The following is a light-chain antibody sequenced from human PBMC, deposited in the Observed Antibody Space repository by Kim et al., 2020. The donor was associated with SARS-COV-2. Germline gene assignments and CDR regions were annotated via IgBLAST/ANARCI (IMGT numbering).Light chain of an antibody. V-gene: IGLV3-21*01. CDR1: SSGGHG. CDR2: YDS. J-gene: IGLJ1*01. Sequence: AAGQTARITCGGNSSGGHGMHWYQQKPGQAPVLVIYYDSDRPSGIPERFSGSKAATTATLTISRVEAGDEADYYCQVWDTDTDDYVFGTGTKVTVL. CDR3: QVWDTDTDDYV.